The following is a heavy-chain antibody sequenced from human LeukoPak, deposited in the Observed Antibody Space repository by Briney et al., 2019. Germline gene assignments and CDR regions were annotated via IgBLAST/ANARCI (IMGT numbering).Heavy chain of an antibody. CDR2: IYYSGST. CDR3: ARDTLEGGPVDFDI. Sequence: SQTLSLTCTVSGGSINSGDYYWSWIRQPPGTGLEWIGYIYYSGSTYYNPSLRSRVTISVDTSKNQFSLKLSSVTAADTAVYYCARDTLEGGPVDFDIWGQGTMVTVSS. D-gene: IGHD4-23*01. J-gene: IGHJ3*02. CDR1: GGSINSGDYY. V-gene: IGHV4-30-4*01.